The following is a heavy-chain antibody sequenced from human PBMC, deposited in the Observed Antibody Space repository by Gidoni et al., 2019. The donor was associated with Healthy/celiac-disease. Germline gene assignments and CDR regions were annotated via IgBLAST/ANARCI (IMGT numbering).Heavy chain of an antibody. V-gene: IGHV3-23*01. CDR2: ISVSGRST. CDR1: GFTFRSYA. Sequence: EVQLLESGGGLVQPGGSLRLSCAASGFTFRSYAMRWVRQAPGKGLGWASGISVSGRSTYYADSVKGRFTISRDNSKNTLYLQMNSLRAEDTAVYYCAKLGGVVGYYFDYWGQGTLVTVSS. J-gene: IGHJ4*02. D-gene: IGHD2-15*01. CDR3: AKLGGVVGYYFDY.